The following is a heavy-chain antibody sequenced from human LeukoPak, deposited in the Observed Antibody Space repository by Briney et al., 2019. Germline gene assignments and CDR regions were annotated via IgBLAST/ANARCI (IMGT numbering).Heavy chain of an antibody. CDR2: IYYSGST. V-gene: IGHV4-59*08. CDR1: GGSMNNYY. CDR3: ARPRAQWLGNDGSDM. Sequence: PSETLSLTCTVSGGSMNNYYWTWIRQPPGKGLEWIGYIYYSGSTNYNPSLKSRVTISIDTSKNQFSLKLSSVTAADTAVYYCARPRAQWLGNDGSDMWGQGTLVTVSS. J-gene: IGHJ3*02. D-gene: IGHD6-19*01.